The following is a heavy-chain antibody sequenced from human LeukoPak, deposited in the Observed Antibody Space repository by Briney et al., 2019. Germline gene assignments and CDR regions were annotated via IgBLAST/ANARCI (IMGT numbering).Heavy chain of an antibody. J-gene: IGHJ4*02. CDR3: AKSGRYCSGGSCYQEASLDY. CDR1: GFTFSNYA. CDR2: ISGSGDST. Sequence: GGSLRLSCAASGFTFSNYAMRWVRQAPGKGLEWVSGISGSGDSTYYADSVKGRFTISRDNSKNTLYLQMNSLRAEDTAVYYCAKSGRYCSGGSCYQEASLDYWGQGTLVTVSS. V-gene: IGHV3-23*01. D-gene: IGHD2-15*01.